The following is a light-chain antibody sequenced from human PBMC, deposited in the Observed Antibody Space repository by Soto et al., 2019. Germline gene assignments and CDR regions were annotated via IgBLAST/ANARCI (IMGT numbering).Light chain of an antibody. CDR3: QKYTRAPFT. V-gene: IGKV1-27*01. CDR1: QGIDTY. J-gene: IGKJ3*01. Sequence: DIPMTQSPSSLSASVGDRVTITCQASQGIDTYLAWYQQKPGQVPKLLIYAASTLQSGVPSRFSGSGSGTDFTLTISSLQPEDVATYFCQKYTRAPFTFGPGTKVDIK. CDR2: AAS.